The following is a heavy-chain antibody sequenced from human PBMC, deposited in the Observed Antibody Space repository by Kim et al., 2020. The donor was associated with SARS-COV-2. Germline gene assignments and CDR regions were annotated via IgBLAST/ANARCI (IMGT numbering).Heavy chain of an antibody. Sequence: SETLSLTCAVYVGTFSGHYWNWIRQTPGKGLEWIGEINQSGGTNYNPSLKSRVTISVDTSKNQFSLRLRSVTAADTGVYYCARRSAGVDYWGQGTLVTVSS. CDR1: VGTFSGHY. V-gene: IGHV4-34*01. J-gene: IGHJ4*02. CDR2: INQSGGT. CDR3: ARRSAGVDY.